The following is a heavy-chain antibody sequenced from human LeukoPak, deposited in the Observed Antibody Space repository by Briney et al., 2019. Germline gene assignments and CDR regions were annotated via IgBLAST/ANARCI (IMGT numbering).Heavy chain of an antibody. Sequence: SSETLSLTCAVYGGSFSGYYWSWIRQPPGKGLEWIGEINHSGSTNYNPSLKSRVTISVDTSKNQFSLKVSSVTAADTAVYYCARGPYSSGWYNYWGQGTLVTVSS. D-gene: IGHD6-19*01. CDR1: GGSFSGYY. CDR2: INHSGST. V-gene: IGHV4-34*01. CDR3: ARGPYSSGWYNY. J-gene: IGHJ4*02.